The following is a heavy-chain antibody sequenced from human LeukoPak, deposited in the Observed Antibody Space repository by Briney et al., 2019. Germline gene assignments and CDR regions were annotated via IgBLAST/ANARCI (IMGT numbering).Heavy chain of an antibody. J-gene: IGHJ4*02. Sequence: PSETLSLTCTVSGGSVNSVSYYWSWIRQPPGKGLEWIGYVYYSGSTNYNPSLKSRVTISLDTSKKQFSLKLSAVTAADTAVYYCARGLTTGKLFDHWGQGTLVTVSS. CDR2: VYYSGST. CDR1: GGSVNSVSYY. CDR3: ARGLTTGKLFDH. V-gene: IGHV4-61*01. D-gene: IGHD4-17*01.